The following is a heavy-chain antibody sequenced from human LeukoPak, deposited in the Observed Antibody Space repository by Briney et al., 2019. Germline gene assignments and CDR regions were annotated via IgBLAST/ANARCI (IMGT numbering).Heavy chain of an antibody. CDR3: AREDGRRGWALDY. CDR1: GFTFSSYA. Sequence: PGGSLRLSCAASGFTFSSYAMHWVRQAPGKGLEWVAVISYDGSNKYYADSVKGRFTISRDNSKSTLYLQMNSLRAEDTAVYYCAREDGRRGWALDYWGQGTLVTVSS. D-gene: IGHD1-14*01. J-gene: IGHJ4*02. CDR2: ISYDGSNK. V-gene: IGHV3-30-3*01.